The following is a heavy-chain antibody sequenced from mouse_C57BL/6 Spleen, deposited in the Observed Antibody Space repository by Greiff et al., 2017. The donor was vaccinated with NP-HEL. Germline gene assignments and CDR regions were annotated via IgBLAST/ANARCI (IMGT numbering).Heavy chain of an antibody. CDR1: GFTFSSYA. D-gene: IGHD2-4*01. J-gene: IGHJ1*03. Sequence: EVKLVESGGGLVKPGGSLKLSCAASGFTFSSYAMSWVRQTPEKRLEWVATISDGGSYTYYPDNVKGRFTISRDNAKNNLYLQMSHLKSEDTAMYYCARDQGRYDYDGYFDVWGTGTTVTVSS. CDR3: ARDQGRYDYDGYFDV. CDR2: ISDGGSYT. V-gene: IGHV5-4*01.